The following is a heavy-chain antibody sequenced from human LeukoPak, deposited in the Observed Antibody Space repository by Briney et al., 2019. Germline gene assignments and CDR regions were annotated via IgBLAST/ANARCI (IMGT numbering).Heavy chain of an antibody. CDR3: ARASVGSGSYYPDY. CDR2: ISSSGSTI. CDR1: GFTFSSYE. V-gene: IGHV3-48*03. Sequence: GGSLRLSCAASGFTFSSYEMNWVREAPGKGLEWVSYISSSGSTIYYADSVKGRFTISRDNAKNSLYLQMNSLRAEDTAVYNCARASVGSGSYYPDYWGQGTLVTVSS. D-gene: IGHD3-10*01. J-gene: IGHJ4*02.